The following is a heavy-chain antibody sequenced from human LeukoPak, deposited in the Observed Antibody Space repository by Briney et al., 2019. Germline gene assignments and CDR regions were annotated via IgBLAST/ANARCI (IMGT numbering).Heavy chain of an antibody. D-gene: IGHD5-12*01. CDR2: ISYDGSNK. CDR1: GFTFSSYA. J-gene: IGHJ4*02. CDR3: ASSWLRSLDY. V-gene: IGHV3-30-3*01. Sequence: PGGALTLSCSASGFTFSSYAMHWVRPAPGKGGGWVAVISYDGSNKYYADSVKGRFTISRDNSKNTLYLQMNSLRAEDTAVYYCASSWLRSLDYWGQGTLVTVSS.